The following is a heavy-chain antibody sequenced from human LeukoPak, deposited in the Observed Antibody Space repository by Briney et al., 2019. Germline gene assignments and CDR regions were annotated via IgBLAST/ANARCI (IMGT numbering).Heavy chain of an antibody. CDR1: GFTFSSYW. D-gene: IGHD3-10*01. V-gene: IGHV3-7*05. CDR3: AKFDRKERHYYGSGMGGYYFDY. Sequence: GGSLRLSCAASGFTFSSYWMSWVRQAPGKGLEWVANINQDGSEKYYVDSVKGRFTISRDNAKNSLYLQMNSLRAEDTAVYYCAKFDRKERHYYGSGMGGYYFDYWGQGTLVTVSS. J-gene: IGHJ4*02. CDR2: INQDGSEK.